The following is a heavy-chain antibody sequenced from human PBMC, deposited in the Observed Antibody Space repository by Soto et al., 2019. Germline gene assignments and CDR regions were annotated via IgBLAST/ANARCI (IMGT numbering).Heavy chain of an antibody. CDR3: ARAGGTRGWFAP. D-gene: IGHD6-13*01. Sequence: QVQLVESGGGVVQPGRSLRLSCAASGFTFSSYAMHWVRQAPGKGLEWVAVISYDGSNKYYADSVKGRFTISRDNSKNTLYLQMNSLRAEDTAVYYCARAGGTRGWFAPWGQGTLVTVSS. CDR2: ISYDGSNK. J-gene: IGHJ5*02. V-gene: IGHV3-30-3*01. CDR1: GFTFSSYA.